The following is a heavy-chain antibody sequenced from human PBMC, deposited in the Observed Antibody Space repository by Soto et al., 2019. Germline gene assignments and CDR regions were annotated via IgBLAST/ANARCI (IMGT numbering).Heavy chain of an antibody. D-gene: IGHD4-4*01. CDR3: ATTSTGYSNYPLDY. CDR2: ISSSSTYI. Sequence: PGGSLRLSCAASGFIFSSNVMNWVRQAPGKGLEWVSSISSSSTYIYYTDSVKGRFNISRDNARNSLFLQINSLRAEDTAVYYCATTSTGYSNYPLDYWGQGTLVTVSS. J-gene: IGHJ4*02. V-gene: IGHV3-21*01. CDR1: GFIFSSNV.